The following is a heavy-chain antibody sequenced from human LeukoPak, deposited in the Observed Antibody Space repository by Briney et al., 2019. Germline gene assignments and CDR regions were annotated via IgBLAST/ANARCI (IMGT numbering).Heavy chain of an antibody. J-gene: IGHJ4*02. V-gene: IGHV3-74*01. CDR1: GFTFSNYW. CDR2: INSDGSST. Sequence: PGGSLRLSCAVSGFTFSNYWMHWVRQAPGKGLVWVSRINSDGSSTSYADAVKGRFTISRDNAKNPLYLQMNSLRGDDTAVYYCARDLNTAMVIEYWGQGTLVTVSS. D-gene: IGHD5-18*01. CDR3: ARDLNTAMVIEY.